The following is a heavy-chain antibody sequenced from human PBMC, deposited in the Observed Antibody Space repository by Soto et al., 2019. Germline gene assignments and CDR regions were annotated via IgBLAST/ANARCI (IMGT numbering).Heavy chain of an antibody. J-gene: IGHJ5*02. CDR1: GGSFSGYY. D-gene: IGHD2-15*01. CDR2: INHSGST. CDR3: ARVVAAARSNWFDP. Sequence: QVQLQQWGAGLLKPSETLSLTCAVYGGSFSGYYWSWIRQPPGKGLEWIGEINHSGSTNYNPSLKSRVTISVDTSKNQFSLKLSSVTAADTAVYYCARVVAAARSNWFDPWGQGILVTVSS. V-gene: IGHV4-34*01.